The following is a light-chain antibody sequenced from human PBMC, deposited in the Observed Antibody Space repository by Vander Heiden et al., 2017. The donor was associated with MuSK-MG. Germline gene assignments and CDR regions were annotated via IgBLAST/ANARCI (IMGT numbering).Light chain of an antibody. Sequence: QSALTPPASVSGSPGPSITISCTGTSSDVGGYNYVSWYQQHPGKAPNLMIYDVNNRPSGVSNRFSGSKSGNAASLTISGLQAEDEADYYCSSYSSSSTRVFGGGTKLTVL. CDR2: DVN. J-gene: IGLJ3*02. CDR3: SSYSSSSTRV. V-gene: IGLV2-14*01. CDR1: SSDVGGYNY.